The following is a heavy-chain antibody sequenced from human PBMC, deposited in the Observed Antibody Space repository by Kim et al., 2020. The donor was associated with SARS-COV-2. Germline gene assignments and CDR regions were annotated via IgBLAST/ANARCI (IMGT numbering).Heavy chain of an antibody. CDR3: ARGGVTLGVVTPFIY. D-gene: IGHD2-21*02. Sequence: SETLSLTCAVYGGSFSGYYWSWIRQPPGKGLEWIGEINHSGSTNYNPSLKSRVTISVDTSKNQFSLKLSSVTAADTAVYYCARGGVTLGVVTPFIYWGQGTLVTVSS. J-gene: IGHJ4*02. CDR1: GGSFSGYY. V-gene: IGHV4-34*01. CDR2: INHSGST.